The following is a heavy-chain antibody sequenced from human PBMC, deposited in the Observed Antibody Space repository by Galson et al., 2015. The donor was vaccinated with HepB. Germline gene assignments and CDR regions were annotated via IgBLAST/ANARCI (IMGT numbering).Heavy chain of an antibody. CDR3: ARGLLWFGSSLYYFDY. J-gene: IGHJ4*02. CDR2: INHSGST. Sequence: TLSLTCAVSGGSFSGYYWSWIRQPPGKGLEWIGEINHSGSTNYNPSLKSRVTISVDTSKNQFSLKLSSVTAADTAVYYCARGLLWFGSSLYYFDYWGQGTLVTVSS. V-gene: IGHV4-34*01. CDR1: GGSFSGYY. D-gene: IGHD3-10*01.